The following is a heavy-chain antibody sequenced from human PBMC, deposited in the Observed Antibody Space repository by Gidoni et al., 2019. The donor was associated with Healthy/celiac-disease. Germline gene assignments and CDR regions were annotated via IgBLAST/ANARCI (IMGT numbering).Heavy chain of an antibody. Sequence: EVQLVESGGGLVKPGRSLRLSCTASGFTFGDYAMSWFRQAPGKGMEWVGFIRSKAYGGTTEYAASVKGRFTISRDDSKSIAYLQMNSLKTEDTAVYYCTRDAGYGAPGMAFDIWGQGTMVTVSS. J-gene: IGHJ3*02. CDR1: GFTFGDYA. V-gene: IGHV3-49*05. CDR3: TRDAGYGAPGMAFDI. CDR2: IRSKAYGGTT. D-gene: IGHD4-17*01.